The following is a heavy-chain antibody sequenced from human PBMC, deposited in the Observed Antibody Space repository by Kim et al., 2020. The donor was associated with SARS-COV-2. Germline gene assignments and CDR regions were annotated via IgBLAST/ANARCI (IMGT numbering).Heavy chain of an antibody. CDR1: GYSISSSNW. V-gene: IGHV4-28*01. D-gene: IGHD5-18*01. CDR3: ARNVLTEYSYGYPGGWYFDL. J-gene: IGHJ2*01. Sequence: SETLSLTCAVSGYSISSSNWWGWIRQPPGKGLEWIGYIYYSGSTYYNPSLKSRVTMSVDTSKNQFSLKLSSVTAVDTAVYYCARNVLTEYSYGYPGGWYFDLWGRGTLVTVSS. CDR2: IYYSGST.